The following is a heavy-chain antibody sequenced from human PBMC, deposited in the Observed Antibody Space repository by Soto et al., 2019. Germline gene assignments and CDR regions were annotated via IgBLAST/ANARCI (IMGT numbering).Heavy chain of an antibody. J-gene: IGHJ6*02. CDR3: AKEPYSSNWRFYYGVDV. CDR2: ISYDGSNK. CDR1: GFTFSSYG. D-gene: IGHD6-13*01. V-gene: IGHV3-30*18. Sequence: QVQLVESGGGVVQPGRSLRLSCAASGFTFSSYGMHWVRQAPGKGLEWVAVISYDGSNKYYADSVKGRFTISRDNSKNTLYLQMNSLRAEDTAVYYCAKEPYSSNWRFYYGVDVWGQGTTVTVSS.